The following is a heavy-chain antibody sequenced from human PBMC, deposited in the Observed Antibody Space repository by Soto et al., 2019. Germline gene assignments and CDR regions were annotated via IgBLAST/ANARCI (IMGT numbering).Heavy chain of an antibody. CDR1: GGSFSGYY. CDR2: INHSGST. Sequence: PSETLSLTCAVYGGSFSGYYWSWIRQPPGKGLEWIGEINHSGSTNYNPSLKSRVTISVDTSKNQFSLKLSSVTAADTAVYYCAGGGVGYDFWSGYYPHGYYYYGMDVWGQGTTVTVSS. V-gene: IGHV4-34*01. CDR3: AGGGVGYDFWSGYYPHGYYYYGMDV. D-gene: IGHD3-3*01. J-gene: IGHJ6*02.